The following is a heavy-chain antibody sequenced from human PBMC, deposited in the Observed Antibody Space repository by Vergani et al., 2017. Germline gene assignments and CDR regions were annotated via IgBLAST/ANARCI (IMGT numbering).Heavy chain of an antibody. CDR3: AKDLGTSSGGGWFDP. Sequence: EVQLEESGGGLVLPGRSLRLSCVASGFTSAGSAMHWVRQAPGKGLEWVSGISWNSNSIGYADSVKGRFTISRDNAQNSLYLQMNSLRAEDTALYYCAKDLGTSSGGGWFDPWGQGTLVTVSS. J-gene: IGHJ5*02. D-gene: IGHD6-6*01. CDR1: GFTSAGSA. CDR2: ISWNSNSI. V-gene: IGHV3-9*02.